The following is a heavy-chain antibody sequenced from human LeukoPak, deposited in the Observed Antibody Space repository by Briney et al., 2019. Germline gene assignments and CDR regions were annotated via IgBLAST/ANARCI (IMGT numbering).Heavy chain of an antibody. J-gene: IGHJ4*02. V-gene: IGHV4-4*07. CDR1: GGSISTYY. Sequence: SETLSLTCTVSGGSISTYYWSCIRQPAGKGLEWLGRIYMRGRTNYNPSLQSRVTMSVDTSKNQFSLKLRSVTDADTAVYYCARETSDTAMASYYFDQWGQGTLVTVSS. D-gene: IGHD5-18*01. CDR3: ARETSDTAMASYYFDQ. CDR2: IYMRGRT.